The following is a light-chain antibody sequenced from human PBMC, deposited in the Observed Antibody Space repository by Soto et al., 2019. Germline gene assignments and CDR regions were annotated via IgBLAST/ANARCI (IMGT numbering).Light chain of an antibody. Sequence: QSALTQPASXXXXXXXXXTXSCTGTSSDVGGYNYVSWYQQHPGKAPKLMIYEVSNRPSGVSNRFSGSKSGNTASLTISGLQAEDEADYYCSSYTSSSTPYVFGTGTKLTVL. CDR3: SSYTSSSTPYV. CDR2: EVS. V-gene: IGLV2-14*01. J-gene: IGLJ1*01. CDR1: SSDVGGYNY.